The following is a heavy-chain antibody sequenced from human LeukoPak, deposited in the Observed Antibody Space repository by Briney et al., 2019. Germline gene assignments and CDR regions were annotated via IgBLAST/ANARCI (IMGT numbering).Heavy chain of an antibody. CDR2: IYSSGST. CDR1: GGSISSSSYY. Sequence: SETLSLTCTVSGGSISSSSYYWGWIRQPPGKGLEWIGNIYSSGSTYYNPSLKSQVTISVDASKNQFSLNLSSVTAADSAVYYCARTPSVYCSGGNCYPGHFDCWGQGTLVTVSS. J-gene: IGHJ4*02. CDR3: ARTPSVYCSGGNCYPGHFDC. D-gene: IGHD2-15*01. V-gene: IGHV4-39*07.